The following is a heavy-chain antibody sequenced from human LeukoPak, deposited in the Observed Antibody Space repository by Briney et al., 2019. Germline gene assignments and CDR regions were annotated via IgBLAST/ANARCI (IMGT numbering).Heavy chain of an antibody. CDR1: GFTLSSYG. D-gene: IGHD3-16*01. CDR2: ISYDGSNK. CDR3: AKDRAATLRYYYGMDV. V-gene: IGHV3-30*18. J-gene: IGHJ6*02. Sequence: GRSLRLSCAASGFTLSSYGMHWVRQAPGKGLEWVAVISYDGSNKYYADSVKGRFTISRDNSKNTLYLQMNSLRAEDTAVYYCAKDRAATLRYYYGMDVWGQGTTVTVSS.